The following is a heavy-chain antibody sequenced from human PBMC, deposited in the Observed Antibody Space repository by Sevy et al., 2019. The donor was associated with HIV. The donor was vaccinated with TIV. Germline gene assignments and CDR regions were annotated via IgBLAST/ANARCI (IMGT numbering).Heavy chain of an antibody. J-gene: IGHJ6*02. Sequence: GGSLRLSCAASGFTFSSYAMHWVRQAPGKGLEWVAVISYDGSNKYYADSVKGRFTISRDNSKNTLYLQMNSLRAEDRAVYYCARDWAYHDFWSGYYPNYYYGMDVWGQGTTVTVSS. CDR3: ARDWAYHDFWSGYYPNYYYGMDV. CDR1: GFTFSSYA. CDR2: ISYDGSNK. D-gene: IGHD3-3*01. V-gene: IGHV3-30*04.